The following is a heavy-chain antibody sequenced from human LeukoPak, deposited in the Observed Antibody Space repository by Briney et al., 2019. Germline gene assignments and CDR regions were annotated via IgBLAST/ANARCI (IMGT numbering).Heavy chain of an antibody. D-gene: IGHD3-10*01. CDR1: GFTFSNYG. J-gene: IGHJ4*02. CDR3: AKEQTSSGYFDY. V-gene: IGHV3-30*18. Sequence: PGGSLRLSCAASGFTFSNYGIHWVRQAPGKGLEWVAVISYDGSNKYYAESVKGRFTISRDNSKNTLYLQMNSLSAEDTALYYCAKEQTSSGYFDYWGQGTLVTVSS. CDR2: ISYDGSNK.